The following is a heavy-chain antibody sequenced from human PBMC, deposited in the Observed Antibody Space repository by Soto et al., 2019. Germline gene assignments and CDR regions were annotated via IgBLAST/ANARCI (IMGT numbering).Heavy chain of an antibody. CDR3: ARDSSGWYRHFDY. J-gene: IGHJ4*02. D-gene: IGHD6-19*01. V-gene: IGHV1-69*13. Sequence: SVKVSCKASGGTFSSYAISWVRQAPGQGLEWMGGIIPIFGTANYAQKFQGRVTITADESTSTAYMELSSLRSEDTAVYYCARDSSGWYRHFDYWGQGTLVTVSS. CDR2: IIPIFGTA. CDR1: GGTFSSYA.